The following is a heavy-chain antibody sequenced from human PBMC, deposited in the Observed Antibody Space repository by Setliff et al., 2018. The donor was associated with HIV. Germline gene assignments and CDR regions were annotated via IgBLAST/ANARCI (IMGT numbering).Heavy chain of an antibody. D-gene: IGHD6-19*01. CDR2: IYPRNSYI. CDR1: GYTFSNYC. Sequence: PGESLKISCKDSGYTFSNYCIAWVRQMPGKGLEWMGIIYPRNSYINYGPSFQGHVTISADKATNTAFLQWSSLKASDSAMYYCSRGIAVAGQDFANTPGDIWGQGTMVTVSS. J-gene: IGHJ3*02. V-gene: IGHV5-51*01. CDR3: SRGIAVAGQDFANTPGDI.